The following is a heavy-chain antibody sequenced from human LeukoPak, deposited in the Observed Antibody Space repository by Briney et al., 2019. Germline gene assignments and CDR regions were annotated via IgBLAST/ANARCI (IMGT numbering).Heavy chain of an antibody. CDR2: ISGGGYST. D-gene: IGHD4-17*01. J-gene: IGHJ4*02. CDR3: AKEVDLDGY. CDR1: GFTLSSYA. V-gene: IGHV3-23*01. Sequence: GGSLRLSCAASGFTLSSYAMTWVRQAPGKGLEWVSAISGGGYSTYYADSVKGRFTISRDNSKNTLYLQMNSLRAEDTAVYYCAKEVDLDGYWGQGTLVTVSS.